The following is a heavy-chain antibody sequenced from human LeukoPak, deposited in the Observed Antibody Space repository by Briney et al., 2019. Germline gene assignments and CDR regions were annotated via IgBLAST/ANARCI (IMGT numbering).Heavy chain of an antibody. CDR2: ISSSSSYI. CDR3: AELGITMIGGV. CDR1: GFTFSSYS. Sequence: PGGALRLSCAASGFTFSSYSMNWVRQAPGKGLEWVSSISSSSSYIYYADSVKGRFTIPRDNAKDSLYLQMNSLRAEDTAVYYCAELGITMIGGVWGKGTTVTISS. J-gene: IGHJ6*04. D-gene: IGHD3-10*02. V-gene: IGHV3-21*01.